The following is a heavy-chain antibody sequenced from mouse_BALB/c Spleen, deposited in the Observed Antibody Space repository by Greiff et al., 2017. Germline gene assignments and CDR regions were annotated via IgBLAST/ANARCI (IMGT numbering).Heavy chain of an antibody. CDR3: ARDPLYYGNPLAMDY. Sequence: QVQLKESGPGLVAPSQSLSITCTVSGFSLTSYGVHWVRQPPGKGLEWLGVIWAGGSTNYNSALMSRLSISKDNSKSQVFLKMNSLQTDDTAMYYCARDPLYYGNPLAMDYWGQGTSVTVSS. CDR2: IWAGGST. J-gene: IGHJ4*01. CDR1: GFSLTSYG. D-gene: IGHD2-1*01. V-gene: IGHV2-9*02.